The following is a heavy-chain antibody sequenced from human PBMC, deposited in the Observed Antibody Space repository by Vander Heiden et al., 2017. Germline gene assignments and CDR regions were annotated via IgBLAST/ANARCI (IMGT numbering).Heavy chain of an antibody. Sequence: QLQLQESGPGLVKPSETLSLTCTVSGGSISSSSYYWGWIRQPPGKGLEWIGSIYYSGSTYYNPSLKSRVTISVDTSKNQFSLKLRSVTAADTAVYYCAPQQLVLGWFDPWGQGTLVTVSS. CDR1: GGSISSSSYY. D-gene: IGHD6-13*01. J-gene: IGHJ5*02. V-gene: IGHV4-39*01. CDR2: IYYSGST. CDR3: APQQLVLGWFDP.